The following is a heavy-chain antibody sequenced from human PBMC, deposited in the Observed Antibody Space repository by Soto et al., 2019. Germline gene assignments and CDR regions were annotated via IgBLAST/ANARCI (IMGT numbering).Heavy chain of an antibody. CDR3: ARERTYQMSGDDTLGI. V-gene: IGHV4-4*07. CDR2: IYSNGKT. CDR1: GGSLSNYN. J-gene: IGHJ3*02. Sequence: PSGTLSITCTVSGGSLSNYNCHWVRQSAGKGLEWIGRIYSNGKTYYNPTLKSRLTMSLATLNNQGCLRLSSVTAADTAKHYCARERTYQMSGDDTLGIGGLGTMVT. D-gene: IGHD2-21*02.